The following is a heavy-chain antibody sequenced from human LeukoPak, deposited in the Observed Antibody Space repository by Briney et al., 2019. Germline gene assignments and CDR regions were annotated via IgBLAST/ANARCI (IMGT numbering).Heavy chain of an antibody. D-gene: IGHD6-19*01. V-gene: IGHV3-33*01. J-gene: IGHJ4*02. CDR3: ARVRGDSSGWYGGAFDY. CDR2: IWHEGSNK. Sequence: QSGGSLRPSCAASGFTFSSYGMHWVRQAPGKGLEGVAVIWHEGSNKYYADFVKGRFTISRDNSKNTLYLQMNSLRAEDTAVYYCARVRGDSSGWYGGAFDYWGQGTLVTVSS. CDR1: GFTFSSYG.